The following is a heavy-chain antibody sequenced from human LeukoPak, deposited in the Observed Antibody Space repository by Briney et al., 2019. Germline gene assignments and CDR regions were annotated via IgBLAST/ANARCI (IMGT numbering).Heavy chain of an antibody. Sequence: GGSLRLSCAASGFTFSNYVISWVRQAPGKGLQWVSTIGVSGARTKYADSVKGRFTISRDDSKNTLYLQMSSLRVEDTAVYYCARTLLRGDPDMDVWGKGTTVTVSS. V-gene: IGHV3-23*01. CDR3: ARTLLRGDPDMDV. CDR1: GFTFSNYV. D-gene: IGHD2-21*02. J-gene: IGHJ6*03. CDR2: IGVSGART.